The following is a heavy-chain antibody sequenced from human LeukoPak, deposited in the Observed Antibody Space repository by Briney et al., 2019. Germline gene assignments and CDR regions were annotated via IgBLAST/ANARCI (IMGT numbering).Heavy chain of an antibody. J-gene: IGHJ5*02. V-gene: IGHV3-11*01. CDR1: GFIFSDYY. CDR3: ERGSRSHDP. CDR2: ISNSGRIT. Sequence: GGSLRLSCAASGFIFSDYYMSWIRQAPGKGLEWVSCISNSGRITYYAGSVKGQFIISRDNSRNSLYLQMNGLRAKDTAVYYFERGSRSHDPLGQATLVTVSS. D-gene: IGHD3-10*01.